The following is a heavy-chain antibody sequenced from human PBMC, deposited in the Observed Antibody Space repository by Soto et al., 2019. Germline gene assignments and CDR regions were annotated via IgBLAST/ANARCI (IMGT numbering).Heavy chain of an antibody. CDR1: GGSISSGGYF. J-gene: IGHJ4*02. V-gene: IGHV4-31*03. Sequence: QVQLQESGPGLVKPSQTLSLTCTVSGGSISSGGYFRSWVRQHPGKGLEWIGNIYYSGRTYYNPSLKSRVTISVDTSKNQFSLKLSSVTAADTAVYYCARFAKEENPKVGSWYYFDYWGQGTRVTVSS. CDR3: ARFAKEENPKVGSWYYFDY. D-gene: IGHD6-13*01. CDR2: IYYSGRT.